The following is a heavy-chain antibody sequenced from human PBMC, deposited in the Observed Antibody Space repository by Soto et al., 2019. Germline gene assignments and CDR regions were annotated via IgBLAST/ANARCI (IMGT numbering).Heavy chain of an antibody. CDR2: IYYSGST. CDR1: GGSISSYY. V-gene: IGHV4-59*01. Sequence: TSETLSLTCTVSGGSISSYYWSWIRQPPGKGLEWIGYIYYSGSTNYNPSLKSRVTISVDTSKNQFSLKLSSVTAADTAVYYCARVRRYDILTGYPDYGMDVWGQGTTVTVSS. CDR3: ARVRRYDILTGYPDYGMDV. J-gene: IGHJ6*02. D-gene: IGHD3-9*01.